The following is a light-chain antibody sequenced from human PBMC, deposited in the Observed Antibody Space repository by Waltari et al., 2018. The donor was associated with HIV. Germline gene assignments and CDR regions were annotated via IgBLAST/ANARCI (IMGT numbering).Light chain of an antibody. Sequence: QSELTQPPSVSAAPGQRVTISCTGSSSNIGAGYVVHWYQQVPGRAPKVVIYGTSNRPSGVPDRFSGSKSGSSASLVITGLQSEDEADYYCQSYDSNLSGLFGGGTKVTVL. V-gene: IGLV1-40*01. CDR1: SSNIGAGYV. CDR2: GTS. J-gene: IGLJ2*01. CDR3: QSYDSNLSGL.